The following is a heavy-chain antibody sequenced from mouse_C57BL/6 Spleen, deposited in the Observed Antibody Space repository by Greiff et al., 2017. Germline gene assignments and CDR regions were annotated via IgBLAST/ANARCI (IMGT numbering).Heavy chain of an antibody. CDR2: ILPGSGST. CDR1: GYTFTGYW. Sequence: QVQLKQSGAELMKPGASVKLSCKATGYTFTGYWIEWVKQRPGHGLEWIGEILPGSGSTNYNEKFKGKATFTADTSSNTAYMQLSSLTTEDSAIYYCARSGGSSYGGIGYAMDYWGQGTSVTVSS. D-gene: IGHD1-1*01. CDR3: ARSGGSSYGGIGYAMDY. V-gene: IGHV1-9*01. J-gene: IGHJ4*01.